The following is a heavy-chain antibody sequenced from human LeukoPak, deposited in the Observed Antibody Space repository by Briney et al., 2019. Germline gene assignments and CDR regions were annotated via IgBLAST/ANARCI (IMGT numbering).Heavy chain of an antibody. CDR1: GDSISGYY. D-gene: IGHD3-22*01. J-gene: IGHJ2*01. V-gene: IGHV4-59*08. Sequence: PSETLSLTCTVSGDSISGYYWSWIRQPPGKGLDWIAYIHYSGSTNYSPSLRSRVTISVDTSKNQFSLKLSSVTAADTAVYYCARPTYYSDSSGYSNWFFDLWGRGTLVTVSS. CDR3: ARPTYYSDSSGYSNWFFDL. CDR2: IHYSGST.